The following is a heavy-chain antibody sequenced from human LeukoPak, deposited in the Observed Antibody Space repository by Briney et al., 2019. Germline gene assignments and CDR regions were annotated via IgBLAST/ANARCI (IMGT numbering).Heavy chain of an antibody. D-gene: IGHD3-22*01. Sequence: ASVKVSCKASGYTFTSYGISWVRQAPGQGLEWMGWISAYNGNTNYAQKLQGRVTMTTDTSTSTAYMELRSLRSNDTAVYYCARTDYYDSSGYYDYWGQGTLVTVSS. CDR3: ARTDYYDSSGYYDY. J-gene: IGHJ4*02. V-gene: IGHV1-18*01. CDR2: ISAYNGNT. CDR1: GYTFTSYG.